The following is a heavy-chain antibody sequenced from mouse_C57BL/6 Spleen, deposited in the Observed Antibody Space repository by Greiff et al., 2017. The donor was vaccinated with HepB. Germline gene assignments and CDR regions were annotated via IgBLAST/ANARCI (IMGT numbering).Heavy chain of an antibody. CDR2: INPNNGGT. CDR3: ARGAYGDDAMDY. J-gene: IGHJ4*01. CDR1: GYTFTDYN. V-gene: IGHV1-22*01. D-gene: IGHD1-2*01. Sequence: VQLQQSGPELVKPGASVKMSCKASGYTFTDYNMHWVKQSHGKSLEWIGYINPNNGGTSYNQKFKGKATLTVNMSSSTAYMELRSLTSEDSAVYYCARGAYGDDAMDYWGQGTSVTVSS.